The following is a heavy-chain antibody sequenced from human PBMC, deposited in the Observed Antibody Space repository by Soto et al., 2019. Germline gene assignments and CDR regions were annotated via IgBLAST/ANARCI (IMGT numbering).Heavy chain of an antibody. J-gene: IGHJ5*02. CDR3: ATRITVFGLLIPPFDP. D-gene: IGHD3-3*01. CDR2: INHTGGT. V-gene: IGHV4-34*01. Sequence: SETLSLTCAVYGGSVNGYYWNWIRQPPGKGLEWIGEINHTGGTHYNRSLKSRVTMSVATSKNQFSLRLSSVTAADTAIYYCATRITVFGLLIPPFDPWGQGTQVTVSS. CDR1: GGSVNGYY.